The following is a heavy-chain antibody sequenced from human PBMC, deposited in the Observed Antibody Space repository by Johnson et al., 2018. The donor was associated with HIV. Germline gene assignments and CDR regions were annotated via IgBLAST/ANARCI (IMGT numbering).Heavy chain of an antibody. V-gene: IGHV3-7*05. CDR1: GFTFSSYW. Sequence: EVHLVESGGGLVQPGGSLRLSCAVSGFTFSSYWMSWVRQAPGRGLEWVANIKQDGGEKYYVDSVKGRFTISRDNAKHSLYLQMNSLKIEDTAVYYCTTTYDYDSSGYLPPAGAFDIWGQGTMVTVSS. CDR2: IKQDGGEK. CDR3: TTTYDYDSSGYLPPAGAFDI. J-gene: IGHJ3*02. D-gene: IGHD3-22*01.